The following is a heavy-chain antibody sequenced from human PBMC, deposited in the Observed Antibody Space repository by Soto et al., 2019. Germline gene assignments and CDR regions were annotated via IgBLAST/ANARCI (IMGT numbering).Heavy chain of an antibody. CDR1: GGSISSYY. CDR3: ARASTVTTRYGMDV. D-gene: IGHD4-17*01. CDR2: IYYSGST. V-gene: IGHV4-59*01. J-gene: IGHJ6*02. Sequence: PSETLSLTCTVSGGSISSYYWSWIRQSPGKGLEWLGYIYYSGSTNYNPSLRSRVTISVDSSKNQFTLKLSSVTAADTAVYYCARASTVTTRYGMDVWGQRTTVTVAS.